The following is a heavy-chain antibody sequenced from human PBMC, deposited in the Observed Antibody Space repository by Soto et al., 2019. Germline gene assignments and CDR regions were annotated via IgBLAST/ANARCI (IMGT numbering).Heavy chain of an antibody. CDR1: CYTFTNYW. CDR3: ARHSLIISPLFALDL. CDR2: IYPSDSDT. V-gene: IGHV5-51*01. D-gene: IGHD2-21*01. J-gene: IGHJ6*02. Sequence: GESLKISCNASCYTFTNYWIGWVLHLPGAGLEWMGMIYPSDSDTRYSPSFRGHVTISVDKSISTAYLQWSSLKASDTANYFCARHSLIISPLFALDLWGQGTTVTVSS.